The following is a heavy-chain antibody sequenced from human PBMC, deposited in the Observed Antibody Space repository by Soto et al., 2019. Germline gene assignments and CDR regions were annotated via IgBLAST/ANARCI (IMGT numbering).Heavy chain of an antibody. CDR2: INYSGST. J-gene: IGHJ3*02. D-gene: IGHD2-21*01. Sequence: QVQLQQWGAGLLKPSETLSLTCAVYGGSFSGYYWSWIRQPPGKGLEWIGDINYSGSTNYNPSLKGRVAISVDTSETQLSLKWRSVTAAYTTVFYCVRPCDAVWSPAFDIWGQGTMVSVSS. V-gene: IGHV4-34*01. CDR3: VRPCDAVWSPAFDI. CDR1: GGSFSGYY.